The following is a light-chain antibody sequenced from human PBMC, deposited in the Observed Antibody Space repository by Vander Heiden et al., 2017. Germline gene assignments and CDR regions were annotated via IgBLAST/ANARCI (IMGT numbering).Light chain of an antibody. CDR2: EDQ. CDR3: QSDQANDQEWV. J-gene: IGLJ3*02. V-gene: IGLV6-57*02. Sequence: MLTHPRSVSESPGQTVTISCSGSGGSIFSHFVQWYQQRPGRAPLLLIYEDQRRPSGVPLRVSGSIDSSSNSASLTISGLESEDAADYYCQSDQANDQEWVFGGGTTLTVL. CDR1: GGSIFSHF.